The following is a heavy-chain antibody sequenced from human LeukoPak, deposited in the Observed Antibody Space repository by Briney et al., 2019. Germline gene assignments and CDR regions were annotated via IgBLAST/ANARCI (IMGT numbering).Heavy chain of an antibody. D-gene: IGHD3-22*01. V-gene: IGHV4-39*01. CDR1: GGSISSSSYY. Sequence: SETLSLTCTVSGGSISSSSYYWGWIRQPPGKGLEWIGSIYYSGSTYYNPSLKSRVTISVDTSKNQFSLKLSSVTAADTAVYYCASTIFRAYYYDSSGYWPPGYWGQGTLVTVSS. CDR3: ASTIFRAYYYDSSGYWPPGY. J-gene: IGHJ4*02. CDR2: IYYSGST.